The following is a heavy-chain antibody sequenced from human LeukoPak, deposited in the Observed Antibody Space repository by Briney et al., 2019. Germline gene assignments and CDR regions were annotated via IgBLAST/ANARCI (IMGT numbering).Heavy chain of an antibody. CDR1: GDSMSSGTYY. D-gene: IGHD2-2*01. CDR3: AGFCASSTCYNGGTNFAF. CDR2: IFSSGNS. V-gene: IGHV4-61*02. Sequence: SETLSLTCTVSGDSMSSGTYYWSWIRQPAGKRLEYLGRIFSSGNSNYNPSLKSRVTMSMDTSKSQFSLNLSSVTAADSAVYYCAGFCASSTCYNGGTNFAFWGQGALVAVSS. J-gene: IGHJ4*02.